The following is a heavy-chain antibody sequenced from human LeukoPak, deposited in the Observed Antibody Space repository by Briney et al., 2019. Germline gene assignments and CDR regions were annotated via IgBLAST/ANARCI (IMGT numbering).Heavy chain of an antibody. D-gene: IGHD1-20*01. CDR1: GFTFSNFW. CDR2: IDPDGSET. CDR3: ARIWYFGDNNWRYFDY. Sequence: PGASLRLSCAASGFTFSNFWMSWVSQDPGKGLEWVANIDPDGSETQYVGSVKGRFTASRDNAKNSLYLQMNSLRAEDTAIYYCARIWYFGDNNWRYFDYWGQGTLVTVSS. V-gene: IGHV3-7*01. J-gene: IGHJ4*02.